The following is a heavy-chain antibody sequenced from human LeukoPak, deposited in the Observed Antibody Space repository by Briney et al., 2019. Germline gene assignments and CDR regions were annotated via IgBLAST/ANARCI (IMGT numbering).Heavy chain of an antibody. CDR3: WATVTRSAFDI. V-gene: IGHV1-8*01. CDR2: MNPNSGNT. D-gene: IGHD4-17*01. Sequence: ASVKVSCKASGYTFTSYDINWVRQATGQGLEWMGWMNPNSGNTGYAQKSQGRVTMTRNTSISTAYMELSSLRSEDTAVYYCWATVTRSAFDIWGQGTMVTVSS. J-gene: IGHJ3*02. CDR1: GYTFTSYD.